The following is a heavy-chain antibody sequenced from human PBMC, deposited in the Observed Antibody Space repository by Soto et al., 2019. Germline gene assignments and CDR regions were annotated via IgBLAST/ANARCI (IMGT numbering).Heavy chain of an antibody. CDR1: GASIIGFY. CDR2: IYATGTT. D-gene: IGHD1-1*01. Sequence: SETLSLTCTVSGASIIGFYWSWIRKSAGKGLEWIGRIYATGTTDYNPSLKSRVMMSVDTSKKQFSLKLRSVTAADTAVYYCVRDGTKTLRDWFDPWGQGISVPVSS. V-gene: IGHV4-4*07. CDR3: VRDGTKTLRDWFDP. J-gene: IGHJ5*02.